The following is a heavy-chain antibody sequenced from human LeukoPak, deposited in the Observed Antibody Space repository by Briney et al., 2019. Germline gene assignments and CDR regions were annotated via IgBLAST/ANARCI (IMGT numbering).Heavy chain of an antibody. CDR2: ISYEGSSK. D-gene: IGHD3-10*01. J-gene: IGHJ4*02. CDR1: GFTFSGNA. V-gene: IGHV3-30*04. Sequence: GRSLRLSCAASGFTFSGNAMHWVRQAPGKGLECVAAISYEGSSKYYSDSVKGRFTISRDNSKNTLYLQMSSLRPEDTAVYYCVRGGDYYGSDPFYFDYWGQGTLVTVSS. CDR3: VRGGDYYGSDPFYFDY.